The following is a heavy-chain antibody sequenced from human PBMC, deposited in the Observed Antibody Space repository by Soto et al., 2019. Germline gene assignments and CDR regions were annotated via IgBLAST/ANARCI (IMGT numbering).Heavy chain of an antibody. CDR1: GGTFSSYA. J-gene: IGHJ5*02. D-gene: IGHD6-13*01. V-gene: IGHV1-69*01. Sequence: QVQLVQSGAEVKKPGSSVKVSCKASGGTFSSYAISWVRQAPGQGLEWMGGIIPIFGSANYAQKFQGRVTITADEATSTADMELGSLRSDDTAEYYLARERAAAGTGWFDPWGQGTLVTVSS. CDR2: IIPIFGSA. CDR3: ARERAAAGTGWFDP.